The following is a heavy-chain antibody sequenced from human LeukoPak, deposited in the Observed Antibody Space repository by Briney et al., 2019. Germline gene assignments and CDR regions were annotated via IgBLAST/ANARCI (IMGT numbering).Heavy chain of an antibody. CDR2: ISSGGRTI. D-gene: IGHD2-15*01. J-gene: IGHJ3*02. V-gene: IGHV3-11*04. CDR3: ARPVVAATTPDTFDI. CDR1: GFTFSDYY. Sequence: GGSLRLSCAASGFTFSDYYMSWVRQAPGKGLEWVSYISSGGRTIYYADSVKGRFTMSRDNAKNSLYLQMNSLRAEDTAVYYCARPVVAATTPDTFDIWGQGTMVTVSS.